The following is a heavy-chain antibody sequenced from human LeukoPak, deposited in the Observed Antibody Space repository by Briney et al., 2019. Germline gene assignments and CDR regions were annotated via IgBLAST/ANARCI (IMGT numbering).Heavy chain of an antibody. CDR2: INPIGGST. CDR1: GYSFTSYY. Sequence: ASVKVSCKASGYSFTSYYMNWVRQAPGQGLEWIGIINPIGGSTHYAQRFQGRLTMTRDTSTSTGYMELSSLRSEDTAVYYCARGELFFSALDIWGQGTMVIVSS. CDR3: ARGELFFSALDI. D-gene: IGHD1-7*01. V-gene: IGHV1-46*03. J-gene: IGHJ3*02.